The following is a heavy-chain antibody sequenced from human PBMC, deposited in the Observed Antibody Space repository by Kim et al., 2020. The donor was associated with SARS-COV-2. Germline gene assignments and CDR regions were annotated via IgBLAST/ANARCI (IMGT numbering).Heavy chain of an antibody. J-gene: IGHJ4*02. CDR2: ISGSGGST. CDR3: AKDPSMHYYDSSGYRDY. V-gene: IGHV3-23*01. Sequence: GGSLRLSCAASGFTFSSYAMSWVRQAPGKGLEWVSAISGSGGSTYYADSVKGRFTISRDNSKNTLYLQMNSLRAEDTAVYYCAKDPSMHYYDSSGYRDYWGQGTLVTVSS. D-gene: IGHD3-22*01. CDR1: GFTFSSYA.